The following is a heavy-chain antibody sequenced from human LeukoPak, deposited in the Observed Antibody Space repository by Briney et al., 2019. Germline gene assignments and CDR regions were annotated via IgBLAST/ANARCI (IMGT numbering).Heavy chain of an antibody. CDR3: ARGALLSILATVLNMDV. CDR1: GGSFSDNY. V-gene: IGHV4-34*01. CDR2: INHSGST. D-gene: IGHD2/OR15-2a*01. Sequence: SETLSLTCAVYGGSFSDNYWSWIRQPPGKGLEWIGEINHSGSTNYNPSLKSRVTISVDTSKNQFSLKLRSVTAADTAVYYCARGALLSILATVLNMDVWAKGPRSPSP. J-gene: IGHJ6*03.